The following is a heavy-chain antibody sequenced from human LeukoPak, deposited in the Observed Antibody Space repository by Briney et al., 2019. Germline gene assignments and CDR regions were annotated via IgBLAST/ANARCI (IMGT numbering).Heavy chain of an antibody. CDR3: AKDPHSPPDYYYYYYMDV. CDR1: GFTFSSYS. Sequence: GGSLRLSCAASGFTFSSYSMNWVRQAPGKGLEWVSAISGSGGSTYYADSVKGRFTISRDNSKNTLYLQMNSLRAEDTAVYYCAKDPHSPPDYYYYYYMDVWGKGTTVTVSS. V-gene: IGHV3-23*01. CDR2: ISGSGGST. J-gene: IGHJ6*03.